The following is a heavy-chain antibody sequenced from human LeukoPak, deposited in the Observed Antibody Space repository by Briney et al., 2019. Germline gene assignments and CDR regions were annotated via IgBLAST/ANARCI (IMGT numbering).Heavy chain of an antibody. J-gene: IGHJ3*02. CDR1: GYTFTDHS. CDR2: ISPNSGGT. V-gene: IGHV1-2*02. D-gene: IGHD3-16*01. Sequence: ASVKVSCKASGYTFTDHSLHWVRQVPGQGLEWMGWISPNSGGTNYAQRFQDRVTMTRDTSITTAYTELSRLRSDDTAVYYCARVSLVSKYVWGSYDAFHIWGQGTMVIVSS. CDR3: ARVSLVSKYVWGSYDAFHI.